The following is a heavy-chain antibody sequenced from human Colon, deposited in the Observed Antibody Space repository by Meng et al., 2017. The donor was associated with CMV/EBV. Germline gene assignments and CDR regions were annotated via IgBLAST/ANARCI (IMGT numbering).Heavy chain of an antibody. J-gene: IGHJ4*02. D-gene: IGHD2-2*01. CDR1: GSSFSNSW. Sequence: GGSLRLSCAASGSSFSNSWMIWVRRAPGKGLEWVAQISHDGSGTYYADSMKARVTISRDTSLNTVYLDINDLRADDTAVYLCAKALITSSWLPKPFDAWGQGTLVTVSS. CDR3: AKALITSSWLPKPFDA. CDR2: ISHDGSGT. V-gene: IGHV3-23*01.